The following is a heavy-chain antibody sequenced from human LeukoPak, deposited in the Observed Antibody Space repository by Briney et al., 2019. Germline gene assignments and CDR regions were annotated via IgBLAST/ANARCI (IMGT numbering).Heavy chain of an antibody. CDR3: AKGSTYYDFWSGYYSDY. Sequence: GGSLRLSCAASGFTFSSYALSWVRQAPGKGLEWVSAISGSGGSTYYADSVRGRLTISRDNSKNTLYLQMNSLRAEDTAVYYCAKGSTYYDFWSGYYSDYWGQGTLVTVSS. J-gene: IGHJ4*02. V-gene: IGHV3-23*01. CDR2: ISGSGGST. CDR1: GFTFSSYA. D-gene: IGHD3-3*01.